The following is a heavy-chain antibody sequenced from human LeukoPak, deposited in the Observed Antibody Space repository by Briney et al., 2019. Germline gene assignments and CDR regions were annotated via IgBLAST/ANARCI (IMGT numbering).Heavy chain of an antibody. V-gene: IGHV3-21*01. D-gene: IGHD3-10*01. J-gene: IGHJ4*02. CDR3: ASGITMVRGPTHFDY. Sequence: GGSLRLSCAASGFTFSSYSMNWVRQAPGHGLEWLSSIRSSSSYRYYADSVKGRFTISRDNAKNSLYLQMNSLRAEDTAVYYCASGITMVRGPTHFDYWGQGTLVTVSS. CDR2: IRSSSSYR. CDR1: GFTFSSYS.